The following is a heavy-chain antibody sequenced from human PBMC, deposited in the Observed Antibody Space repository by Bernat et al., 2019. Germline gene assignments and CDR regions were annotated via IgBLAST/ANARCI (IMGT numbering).Heavy chain of an antibody. CDR2: ISAYNGNT. V-gene: IGHV1-18*01. J-gene: IGHJ6*03. CDR3: ARVGGPPYDFWSGYYTNYYYYMDV. D-gene: IGHD3-3*01. Sequence: QVQLVQSGAEVKKPGASVKVSCKASGYTFTSYGISWVRQAPGQGLEWMGWISAYNGNTNYAQKLQGRVNMTTDTSTSTAYMELRSLRSDDTAVYYCARVGGPPYDFWSGYYTNYYYYMDVWGKGTTVTVSS. CDR1: GYTFTSYG.